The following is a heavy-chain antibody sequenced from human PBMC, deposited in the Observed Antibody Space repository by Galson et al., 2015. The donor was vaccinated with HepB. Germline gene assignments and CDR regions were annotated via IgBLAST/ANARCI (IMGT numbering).Heavy chain of an antibody. CDR2: ISGSGGST. D-gene: IGHD6-19*01. CDR3: AKESEQWLDGEFDY. Sequence: SLRLSCAASAFTFSSYSMNWVRQAPGKGLEWVSGISGSGGSTYHADSVKGRFTISRDNSKNTLCLQMNSLRAEDTAVYYCAKESEQWLDGEFDYWGQGTLVTVSS. CDR1: AFTFSSYS. V-gene: IGHV3-23*01. J-gene: IGHJ4*02.